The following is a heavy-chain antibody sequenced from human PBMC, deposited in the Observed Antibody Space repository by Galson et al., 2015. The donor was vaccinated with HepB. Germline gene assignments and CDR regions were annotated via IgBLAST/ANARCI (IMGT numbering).Heavy chain of an antibody. CDR1: RFTFRSYG. CDR3: AKDVGCSSTSCYSPYAFDI. D-gene: IGHD2-2*02. Sequence: SLRLSCAASRFTFRSYGMHWVRQAPGKGLEWVAVISFDGSNKYYVDSVKGRFTISRDNFKNTLYLQMNSLRVEDTAMYYCAKDVGCSSTSCYSPYAFDIWGQGIMVTVSS. V-gene: IGHV3-30*18. J-gene: IGHJ3*02. CDR2: ISFDGSNK.